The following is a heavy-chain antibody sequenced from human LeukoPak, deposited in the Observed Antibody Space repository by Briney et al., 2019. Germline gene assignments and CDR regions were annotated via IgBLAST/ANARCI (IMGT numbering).Heavy chain of an antibody. CDR3: ARVAVEMATMGVYYFDY. J-gene: IGHJ4*02. Sequence: SVKVSCKASGGTFSSYAISWVRHAPGQGVEWMGRIIPIFGIANYAQKFQGRVTITADKSTSTAYMELSSLRSEDTAVYYCARVAVEMATMGVYYFDYWGQGTLVTVSS. D-gene: IGHD5-24*01. CDR2: IIPIFGIA. CDR1: GGTFSSYA. V-gene: IGHV1-69*04.